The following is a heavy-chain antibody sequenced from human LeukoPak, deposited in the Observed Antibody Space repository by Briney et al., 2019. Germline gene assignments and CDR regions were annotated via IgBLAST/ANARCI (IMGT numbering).Heavy chain of an antibody. D-gene: IGHD5-12*01. Sequence: GGSLRLSCAASGFTFSSYAMTWVRQAPGKGLEWVSSVSAGGASTYYADSVKGRFTISRDNSKNTLFLQMNSLRAEDTAVYYCAKSPQVATIVYWGQGTLVTVSS. CDR1: GFTFSSYA. J-gene: IGHJ4*02. CDR3: AKSPQVATIVY. V-gene: IGHV3-23*01. CDR2: VSAGGAST.